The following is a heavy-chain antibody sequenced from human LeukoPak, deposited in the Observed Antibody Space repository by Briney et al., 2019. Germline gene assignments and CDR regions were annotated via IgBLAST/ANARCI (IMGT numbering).Heavy chain of an antibody. CDR2: IYYSGST. V-gene: IGHV4-59*08. CDR3: ASALIVAGDPHFSFDY. D-gene: IGHD2-21*01. J-gene: IGHJ4*02. Sequence: NPSETLSLTRTVSGGSISSYYWSWIRQPPGKGLEWIGYIYYSGSTNYNPSLKSRVTISVDTSKNQFSLKLSSVTAADTAVYYCASALIVAGDPHFSFDYWGQGTLVTVSS. CDR1: GGSISSYY.